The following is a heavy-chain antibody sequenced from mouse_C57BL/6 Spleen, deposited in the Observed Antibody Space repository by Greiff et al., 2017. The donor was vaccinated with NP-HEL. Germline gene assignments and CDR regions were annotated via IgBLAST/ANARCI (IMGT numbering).Heavy chain of an antibody. D-gene: IGHD4-1*01. CDR3: ARGGTGTAWFAY. CDR1: GYTFTDYN. Sequence: VQLQQSGPELVKPGASVKMSCKASGYTFTDYNMHWVKQSHGKSLEWIGYINPNNGGTSYNQKFKGKATLTVNESSSTAYMELRSLTSEDSAVYYCARGGTGTAWFAYWGQGTLVTVSA. J-gene: IGHJ3*01. V-gene: IGHV1-22*01. CDR2: INPNNGGT.